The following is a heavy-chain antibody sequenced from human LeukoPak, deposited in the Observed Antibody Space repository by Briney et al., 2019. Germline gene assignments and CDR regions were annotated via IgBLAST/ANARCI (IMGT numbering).Heavy chain of an antibody. CDR1: GFTFSSYG. Sequence: GGSLRLSCAASGFTFSSYGMHWVRQAPGKGLEWVAFIRYDGSNKYYADSVKGRFTISRDNAKNSLYLQMNSLRAEDTAVYYCARGGGVYYDSSGRGIFDYWGQGTLVTVSS. J-gene: IGHJ4*02. D-gene: IGHD3-22*01. V-gene: IGHV3-30*02. CDR3: ARGGGVYYDSSGRGIFDY. CDR2: IRYDGSNK.